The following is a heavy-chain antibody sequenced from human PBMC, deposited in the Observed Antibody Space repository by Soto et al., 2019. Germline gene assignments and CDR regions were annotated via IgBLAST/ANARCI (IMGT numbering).Heavy chain of an antibody. Sequence: GGSLRLSCATSGLTFSNYAMSWVRQAPGGGLEWVSSMSGSSSTTYYADSVRGRFTISRDRSKNTLYLQMSSLRAEDTAVYSCAKNQERELPRVIDFWGQGTLVTVSS. V-gene: IGHV3-23*01. CDR2: MSGSSSTT. CDR3: AKNQERELPRVIDF. D-gene: IGHD1-7*01. J-gene: IGHJ4*02. CDR1: GLTFSNYA.